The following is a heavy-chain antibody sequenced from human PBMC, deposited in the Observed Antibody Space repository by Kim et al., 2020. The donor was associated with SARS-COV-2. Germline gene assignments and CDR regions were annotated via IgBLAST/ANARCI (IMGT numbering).Heavy chain of an antibody. J-gene: IGHJ3*02. Sequence: PSLKTRATISLNTSKNQCSLKLNSVTAADTAIYYCARYCSSATCHGAFDIWGQGTMVTVSS. D-gene: IGHD2-2*01. V-gene: IGHV4-34*04. CDR3: ARYCSSATCHGAFDI.